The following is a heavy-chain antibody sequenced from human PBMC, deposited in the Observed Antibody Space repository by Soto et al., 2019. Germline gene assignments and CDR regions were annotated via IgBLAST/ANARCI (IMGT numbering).Heavy chain of an antibody. CDR2: IWYDGSNK. CDR3: AKETYYDFWSGYSYYMDV. CDR1: GFTFSSYG. V-gene: IGHV3-33*06. Sequence: QVQLVESGGGVVQPGRSLRLSCAASGFTFSSYGMHWVRQAPGKGLEWVAVIWYDGSNKYYADSVKGRFTISRDNSKNTLHLQMNSLRAEDTAVYYCAKETYYDFWSGYSYYMDVWGKGTTVTVSS. J-gene: IGHJ6*03. D-gene: IGHD3-3*01.